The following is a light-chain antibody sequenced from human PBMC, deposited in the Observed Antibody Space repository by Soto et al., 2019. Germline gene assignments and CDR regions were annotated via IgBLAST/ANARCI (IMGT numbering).Light chain of an antibody. CDR3: CSYAGSSTWV. V-gene: IGLV2-23*01. CDR1: SSDVGSYNL. J-gene: IGLJ3*02. Sequence: QSVLTQPASVSGPPGQSITISCTGTSSDVGSYNLVSWYQQHPGKAPQLMIYEGSKRPSGVSNRFSGSKSGNTASLTISGLQAEDEDDYYCCSYAGSSTWVFGGGTKLTVL. CDR2: EGS.